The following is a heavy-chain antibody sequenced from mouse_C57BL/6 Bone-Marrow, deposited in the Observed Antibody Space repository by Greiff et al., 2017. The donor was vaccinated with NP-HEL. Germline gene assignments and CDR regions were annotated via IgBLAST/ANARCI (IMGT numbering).Heavy chain of an antibody. V-gene: IGHV5-12*01. CDR3: ARLLPFAY. J-gene: IGHJ3*01. Sequence: EVMLVESGGGLVQPGGSLKLSCAASGFTFSDYYMYWVRQTPEKRLEWVAYLSNGGGSTYYPDTVKGRFTISRDNAKNTLYLQMSRLKAEDTAMYYCARLLPFAYWGQGTLVTVSA. CDR1: GFTFSDYY. D-gene: IGHD1-1*01. CDR2: LSNGGGST.